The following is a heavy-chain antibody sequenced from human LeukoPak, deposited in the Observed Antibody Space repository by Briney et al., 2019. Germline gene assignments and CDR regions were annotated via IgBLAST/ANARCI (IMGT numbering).Heavy chain of an antibody. V-gene: IGHV3-23*01. CDR2: ISASSANI. D-gene: IGHD4-17*01. J-gene: IGHJ4*02. CDR3: AKDVYGDYGGLDY. Sequence: GGSLRLSCAASGFTFSNYWMSWVRQAPGKGLEWVAGISASSANIFYADSVKGRFTISRDSSTSTLFLQMNSLRAEDTAVYYCAKDVYGDYGGLDYWGQGTLVTVSS. CDR1: GFTFSNYW.